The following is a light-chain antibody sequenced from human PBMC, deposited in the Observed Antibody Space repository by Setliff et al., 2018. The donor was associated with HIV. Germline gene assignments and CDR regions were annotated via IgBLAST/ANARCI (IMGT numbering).Light chain of an antibody. CDR2: DVT. Sequence: QSALPQPVSVSGSPGQSITISCTGTTSDVGGYNYVSWYQQHPGKAPKLMIYDVTNRPSGISDRFSGSKSANTASLTISGLQADDEADYYCSSYTSTSTRVFGTGTKVTVL. CDR3: SSYTSTSTRV. CDR1: TSDVGGYNY. V-gene: IGLV2-14*03. J-gene: IGLJ1*01.